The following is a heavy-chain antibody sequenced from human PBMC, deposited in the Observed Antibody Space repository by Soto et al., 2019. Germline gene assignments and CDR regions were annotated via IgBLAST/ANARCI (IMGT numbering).Heavy chain of an antibody. J-gene: IGHJ6*02. D-gene: IGHD2-21*02. CDR2: IDWDDDK. CDR1: GFSLSTSGMC. CDR3: ARMAAGGDSINYYYGMDV. V-gene: IGHV2-70*11. Sequence: GSGPTLVNPTQTLTLTCTFSGFSLSTSGMCVSWIRQPPGKALEWLARIDWDDDKYYSTSLKTRLTISKDTSKNQVDLTMTNMDPVDTATYYCARMAAGGDSINYYYGMDVWGQGTTVTVSS.